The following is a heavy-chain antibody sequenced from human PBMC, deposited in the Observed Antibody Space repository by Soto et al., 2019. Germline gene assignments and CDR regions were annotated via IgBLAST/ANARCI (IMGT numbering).Heavy chain of an antibody. J-gene: IGHJ4*02. V-gene: IGHV3-74*01. D-gene: IGHD5-18*01. CDR1: GFSFSSYW. CDR3: AKREGNTYGLFH. CDR2: IKTDGSST. Sequence: EVQLVESGGGLVQPGGSLRLSCAASGFSFSSYWIHWVRQAPGKGLVWVSRIKTDGSSTDYADSVKGRFNMSRDNAKNTLYLQMNSLRAEDTAVYYCAKREGNTYGLFHWGQGTLVTVSS.